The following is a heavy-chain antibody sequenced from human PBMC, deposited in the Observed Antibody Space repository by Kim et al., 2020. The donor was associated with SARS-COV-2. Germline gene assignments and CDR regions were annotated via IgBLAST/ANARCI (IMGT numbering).Heavy chain of an antibody. V-gene: IGHV6-1*01. CDR2: TYYRSKWYN. J-gene: IGHJ3*02. CDR1: RDSVSSNSIA. CDR3: ARGYAFDI. Sequence: SQTLSLTCAISRDSVSSNSIAWHWIRQSPSRGLEWLGRTYYRSKWYNDYSPSVKGRITISPDTSKNHFSLQLNSVSPEDTAVYYCARGYAFDIWGPGTLVTVSS.